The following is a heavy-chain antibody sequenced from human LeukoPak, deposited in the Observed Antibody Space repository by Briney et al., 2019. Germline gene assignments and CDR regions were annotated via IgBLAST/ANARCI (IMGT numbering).Heavy chain of an antibody. Sequence: GGSLRLSCAASGFTVSSNYMSWVRQAPGKGLEGVSVIYSGGSTYYADSVKGRFTISRDNSKNTLYLQMNSLRAEDTAVYYCARAGCSSTSCYNFDYWGQGTLVTVSS. CDR1: GFTVSSNY. V-gene: IGHV3-53*01. D-gene: IGHD2-2*02. CDR2: IYSGGST. CDR3: ARAGCSSTSCYNFDY. J-gene: IGHJ4*02.